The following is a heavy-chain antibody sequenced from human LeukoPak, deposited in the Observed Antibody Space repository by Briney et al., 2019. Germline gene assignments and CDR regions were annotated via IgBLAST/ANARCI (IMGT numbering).Heavy chain of an antibody. D-gene: IGHD5-24*01. CDR3: ARGQKRWLQFGWFDP. CDR2: INHSGST. J-gene: IGHJ5*02. V-gene: IGHV4-34*01. CDR1: GGSFSGYY. Sequence: SETLSLTCAVYGGSFSGYYWSWIRQPPGKGLEWIGEINHSGSTNYNPSLKSRVTISVDTSKNQFSLKLSSVTAADTAVYYCARGQKRWLQFGWFDPWGQGTLATVSS.